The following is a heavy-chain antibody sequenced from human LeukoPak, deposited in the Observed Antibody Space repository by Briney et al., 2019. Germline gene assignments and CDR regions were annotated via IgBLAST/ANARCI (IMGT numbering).Heavy chain of an antibody. V-gene: IGHV3-15*01. CDR2: IKSKTDGGTT. Sequence: PGGSLRLSCEASGFTFSKPWMSWVRQAPGKGLEWVGRIKSKTDGGTTDYAAPVKGRFSISRDDSKSTLYLQMNSLKTEDTAVYYCTTNGDHEGLADYWGQGTLVTVSS. J-gene: IGHJ4*02. CDR1: GFTFSKPW. D-gene: IGHD4-17*01. CDR3: TTNGDHEGLADY.